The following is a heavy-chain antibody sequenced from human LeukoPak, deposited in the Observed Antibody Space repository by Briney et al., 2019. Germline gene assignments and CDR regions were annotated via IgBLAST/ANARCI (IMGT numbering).Heavy chain of an antibody. V-gene: IGHV4-31*03. CDR1: GGSISSGGYY. D-gene: IGHD2-15*01. J-gene: IGHJ3*02. CDR2: IYYSGST. CDR3: ARGYPTDYSFDHDAFDI. Sequence: SQTLSLTCTVSGGSISSGGYYWSWIRQHPGKGLEWIGYIYYSGSTYYNPSLKSRVTISVDTSKNQFSLKLSSVTAADTAVYYCARGYPTDYSFDHDAFDIWGQGTMVTVSS.